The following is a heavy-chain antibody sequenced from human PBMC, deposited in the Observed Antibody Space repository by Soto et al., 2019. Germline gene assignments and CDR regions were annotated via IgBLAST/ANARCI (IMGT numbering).Heavy chain of an antibody. CDR1: GFTFSSYG. D-gene: IGHD3-22*01. J-gene: IGHJ4*02. Sequence: GGSLRLSCAASGFTFSSYGMHWVRQAPGKGLEWVAVIWYDGSNKYYADSVKGRFTISRDNSKNTLYLQMNSLRAEDTAVYYCAREHYDSSGYYYFDYWGQGTLVTSPQ. CDR3: AREHYDSSGYYYFDY. V-gene: IGHV3-33*01. CDR2: IWYDGSNK.